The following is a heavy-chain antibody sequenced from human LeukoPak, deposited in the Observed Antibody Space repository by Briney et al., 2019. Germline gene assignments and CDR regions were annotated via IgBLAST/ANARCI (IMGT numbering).Heavy chain of an antibody. CDR2: ISAYNGNT. CDR3: ARAMRPPGIAAADY. J-gene: IGHJ4*02. CDR1: GYTFTSYG. D-gene: IGHD6-13*01. Sequence: ASVKVSCKASGYTFTSYGISWVRQAPGQGLEWMGWISAYNGNTNYAQKLQDRVTMTTDTSTSTAYMELRSLRSDDTAVYYCARAMRPPGIAAADYWGQGTLVTVSS. V-gene: IGHV1-18*01.